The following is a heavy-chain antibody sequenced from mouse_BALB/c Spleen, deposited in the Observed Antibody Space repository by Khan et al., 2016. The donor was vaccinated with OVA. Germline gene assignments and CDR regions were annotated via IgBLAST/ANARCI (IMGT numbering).Heavy chain of an antibody. D-gene: IGHD2-4*01. J-gene: IGHJ3*01. V-gene: IGHV2-2*02. CDR1: GFSLTNYG. Sequence: QVQLKQSGPGLMQPSQSLSITCTVSGFSLTNYGVHWVRQSPGKGLEWLGLIWSGGSTDYNADFISRLNISKVNSTSQTFFKMNRLQAKDTAIYYCARNDDYDEGLAYWGQGTLVTVSA. CDR2: IWSGGST. CDR3: ARNDDYDEGLAY.